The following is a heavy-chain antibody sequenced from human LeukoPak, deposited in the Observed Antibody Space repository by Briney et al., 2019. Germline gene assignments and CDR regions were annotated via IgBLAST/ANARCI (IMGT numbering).Heavy chain of an antibody. CDR3: ARRPDHYYYYYMDV. D-gene: IGHD1-14*01. CDR1: GDSLSSSNYY. Sequence: SETLSLTRTVSGDSLSSSNYYWGWIRQPPGKGLEWIGNIHYSGSTYYNPSLKSRVTISVDTSKNQFSLKLSSVTAADTAVYYCARRPDHYYYYYMDVWGKGTTVTVSS. J-gene: IGHJ6*03. CDR2: IHYSGST. V-gene: IGHV4-39*01.